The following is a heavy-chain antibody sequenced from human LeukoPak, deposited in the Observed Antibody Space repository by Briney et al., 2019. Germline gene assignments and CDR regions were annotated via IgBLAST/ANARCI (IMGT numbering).Heavy chain of an antibody. D-gene: IGHD5-12*01. J-gene: IGHJ4*02. CDR1: GYTFTSYG. CDR3: ARDLGNRVATTPDH. CDR2: ISAYAGKT. Sequence: ASVKVSCKAYGYTFTSYGITWVRQAPGQGPEWMGWISAYAGKTEYAQKFQGRVTMTTDTSTNTAYMELRSLGSDDTAVYYSARDLGNRVATTPDHWGQGTLVTVSS. V-gene: IGHV1-18*01.